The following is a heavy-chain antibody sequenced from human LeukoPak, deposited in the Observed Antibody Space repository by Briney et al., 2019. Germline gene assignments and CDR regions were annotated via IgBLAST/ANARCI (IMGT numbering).Heavy chain of an antibody. J-gene: IGHJ3*02. CDR1: GFTFSSYE. CDR3: ARDDYGNAFDI. D-gene: IGHD4-17*01. CDR2: ISSSSSTI. V-gene: IGHV3-48*03. Sequence: RGSLRLSCAASGFTFSSYEMNWVSQAPGKGLERVSYISSSSSTIYYADSVKGRFTISRDNAKNSLYLQMNSLRAEDTAVYYCARDDYGNAFDIWGQGTMGTVSS.